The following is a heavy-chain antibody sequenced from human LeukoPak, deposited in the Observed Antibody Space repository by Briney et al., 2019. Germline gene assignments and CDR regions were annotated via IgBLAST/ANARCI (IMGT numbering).Heavy chain of an antibody. CDR3: SKRGSTLGELDL. CDR2: NFSCGSDI. V-gene: IGHV5-51*01. Sequence: GDALKIFCNGSGFRFTNYWNAWGRQMPGKGLEWMGINFSCGSDISFSPSFQGHVTISADKSSNHAALQRNRLEASDTAMYFCSKRGSTLGELDLWGQGALVTVSS. J-gene: IGHJ5*02. D-gene: IGHD5/OR15-5a*01. CDR1: GFRFTNYW.